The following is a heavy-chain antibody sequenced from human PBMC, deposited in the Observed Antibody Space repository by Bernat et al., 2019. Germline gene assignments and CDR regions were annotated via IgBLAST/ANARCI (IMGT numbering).Heavy chain of an antibody. CDR2: ISESGSST. CDR1: GFSFSINA. Sequence: EVQLLESGGGLVQPGGSLRISCAASGFSFSINAMSWVRQAPGRGLEWVSSISESGSSTFYADSVKGRFTISRDNSKNTLYLQMNSLRAEDTAVYYCARDSSGWYGNYFDYWGQGTLVTVSS. CDR3: ARDSSGWYGNYFDY. D-gene: IGHD6-19*01. V-gene: IGHV3-23*01. J-gene: IGHJ4*02.